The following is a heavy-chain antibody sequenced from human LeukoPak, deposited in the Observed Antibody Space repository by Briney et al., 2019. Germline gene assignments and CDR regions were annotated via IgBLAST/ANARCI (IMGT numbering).Heavy chain of an antibody. J-gene: IGHJ4*02. CDR3: ARDVGRVYNFDH. V-gene: IGHV1-46*01. Sequence: ASVNVSCKASGYTFTNYYVHGVRQAPGQGLEWMGIINPSTGSATYAPKFQGRVAITRDTPTTTVYMENSIQRSDDTAVSYCARDVGRVYNFDHCGQGTVVPVSA. D-gene: IGHD2-8*01. CDR1: GYTFTNYY. CDR2: INPSTGSA.